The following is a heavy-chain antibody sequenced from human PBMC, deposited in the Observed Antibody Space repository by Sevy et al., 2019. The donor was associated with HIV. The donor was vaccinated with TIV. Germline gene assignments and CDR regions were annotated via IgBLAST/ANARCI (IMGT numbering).Heavy chain of an antibody. D-gene: IGHD1-26*01. Sequence: GGSLRLSCAASGFTFSSYWMHWVRQAPGKGLVWVSRINSDGSGTSYADSVKGRFTISRDNAKNTLYLQMNSLRPEDTAVYYCARGVVGATTVGMDVWGQWTTVTVSS. CDR2: INSDGSGT. V-gene: IGHV3-74*01. CDR3: ARGVVGATTVGMDV. CDR1: GFTFSSYW. J-gene: IGHJ6*02.